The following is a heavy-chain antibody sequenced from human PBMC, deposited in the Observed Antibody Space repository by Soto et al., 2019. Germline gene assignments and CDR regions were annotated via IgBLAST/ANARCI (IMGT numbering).Heavy chain of an antibody. D-gene: IGHD5-12*01. CDR1: GGTFSSYA. CDR3: TRGPNVDIVATLASAYYYGWDV. J-gene: IGHJ6*01. Sequence: ASVKVSCKASGGTFSSYAISWVRQAPGQGLEWMGGIIPICGTATYAQKLQRRVTINAHESTRTAYIELSSLRSEDTAVYYWTRGPNVDIVATLASAYYYGWDVWGQGTTVTVSS. V-gene: IGHV1-69*13. CDR2: IIPICGTA.